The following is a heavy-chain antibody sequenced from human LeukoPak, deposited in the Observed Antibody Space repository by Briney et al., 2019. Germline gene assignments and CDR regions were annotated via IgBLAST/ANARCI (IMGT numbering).Heavy chain of an antibody. V-gene: IGHV3-48*03. CDR1: GFSFSTYE. D-gene: IGHD6-6*01. CDR3: ARAFIAARPYSNYYYMDV. Sequence: GGSLRLSCAASGFSFSTYEFHWVRHAPGKGLEWVSYISASGQTIYYADSVRGRFTISRDNAKNSLYLQMNSLRAEDTAVYYCARAFIAARPYSNYYYMDVWGKGTTVTVSS. J-gene: IGHJ6*03. CDR2: ISASGQTI.